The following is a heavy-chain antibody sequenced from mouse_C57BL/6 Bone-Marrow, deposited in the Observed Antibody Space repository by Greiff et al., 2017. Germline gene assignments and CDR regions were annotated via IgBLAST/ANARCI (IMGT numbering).Heavy chain of an antibody. CDR3: TRVYDYDRGFDY. CDR2: ISSGGDYI. Sequence: EVQVVESGEGLVKPGGSLKLSCAASGFTFSSYAMSWVRQTPEKRLEWVAYISSGGDYIYYADTVKGRFTISRDNARNTLYLQMSSLKSEDTAMYYCTRVYDYDRGFDYWGQGTTLTVSS. J-gene: IGHJ2*01. D-gene: IGHD2-4*01. V-gene: IGHV5-9-1*02. CDR1: GFTFSSYA.